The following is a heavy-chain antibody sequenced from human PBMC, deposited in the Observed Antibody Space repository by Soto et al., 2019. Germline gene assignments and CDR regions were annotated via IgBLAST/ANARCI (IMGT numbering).Heavy chain of an antibody. D-gene: IGHD3-3*01. CDR1: GYTFTGYY. J-gene: IGHJ6*02. CDR3: ARDPFWSGYFHYGMDV. V-gene: IGHV1-2*02. Sequence: ASVKVCCKASGYTFTGYYMHWVRQAPGQGLEWMGWINPNSGGTNYAQKFQGTVTMTRDTSISTAYMELSRLRSDDTAVYYCARDPFWSGYFHYGMDVWGHVTTVPRSS. CDR2: INPNSGGT.